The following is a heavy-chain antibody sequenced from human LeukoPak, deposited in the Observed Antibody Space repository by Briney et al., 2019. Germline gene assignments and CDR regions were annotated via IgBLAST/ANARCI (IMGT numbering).Heavy chain of an antibody. D-gene: IGHD6-13*01. CDR2: ISSSGNT. J-gene: IGHJ4*02. CDR3: VKGRISEDGLDF. CDR1: GFTFSRSA. Sequence: GSLRPSCAASGFTFSRSAMTWVRQTPGKGLDWVSSISSSGNTYYADSVKGRFTISRDNSKNMLYLQMNSLRAEDTAVYYCVKGRISEDGLDFWGQGTLVTVSS. V-gene: IGHV3-23*01.